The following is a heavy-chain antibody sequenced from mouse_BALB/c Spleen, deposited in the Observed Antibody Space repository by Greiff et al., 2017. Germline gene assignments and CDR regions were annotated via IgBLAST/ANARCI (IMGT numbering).Heavy chain of an antibody. CDR1: GFAFSSYD. Sequence: EVMLVESGGGLVKPGGSLKLSCAASGFAFSSYDMSWVRQTPEKRLEWVAYISSGGGSTYYPDTVKGRFTISRDNAKNTLYLQMSSLKSEDTAMYYCARGRQLGLYFDYWGQGTTLTVSS. CDR3: ARGRQLGLYFDY. D-gene: IGHD3-2*01. CDR2: ISSGGGST. J-gene: IGHJ2*01. V-gene: IGHV5-12-1*01.